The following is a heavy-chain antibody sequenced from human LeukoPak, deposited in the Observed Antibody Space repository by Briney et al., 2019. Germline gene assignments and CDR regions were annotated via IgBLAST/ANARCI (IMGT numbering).Heavy chain of an antibody. Sequence: GGSLRLSRAVSGFTFISYGMQWVRQAPGKGLAWVSRINTDGSSTTYADSVKGRFTISRDNAKNTLYLQMNSLRAEDTAVYYCARELPREVTLDYWGQGTLVTVSS. D-gene: IGHD2-21*02. CDR3: ARELPREVTLDY. V-gene: IGHV3-74*01. CDR2: INTDGSST. J-gene: IGHJ4*01. CDR1: GFTFISYG.